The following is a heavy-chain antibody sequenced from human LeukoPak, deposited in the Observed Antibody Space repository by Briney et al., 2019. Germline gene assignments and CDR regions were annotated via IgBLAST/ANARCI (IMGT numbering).Heavy chain of an antibody. CDR2: ISYDGGNK. D-gene: IGHD3-22*01. CDR3: ARDADGSGSPDY. Sequence: GGSLRLSCAASGFTFSSYGMHWVRQAPGKGLEWVAVISYDGGNKYYADSVKGRFTISRDNSKSTLYLQMNSLRAEDTAVYSCARDADGSGSPDYWGQGSLVTVSS. CDR1: GFTFSSYG. V-gene: IGHV3-30*03. J-gene: IGHJ4*02.